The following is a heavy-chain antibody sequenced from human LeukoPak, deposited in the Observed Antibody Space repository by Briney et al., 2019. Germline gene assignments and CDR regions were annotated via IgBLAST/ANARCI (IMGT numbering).Heavy chain of an antibody. CDR3: ARRKFYGSGRAMDV. CDR1: GGSISSYY. V-gene: IGHV4-59*01. CDR2: IYYSGST. D-gene: IGHD3-10*01. Sequence: PSETLSLTCTVSGGSISSYYWSWIRQPPGKGLEWIGYIYYSGSTNYNPSLKSRVTISVDTSKNQFSLKLSSVTAADTAVYYCARRKFYGSGRAMDVWGKGTTVTISS. J-gene: IGHJ6*03.